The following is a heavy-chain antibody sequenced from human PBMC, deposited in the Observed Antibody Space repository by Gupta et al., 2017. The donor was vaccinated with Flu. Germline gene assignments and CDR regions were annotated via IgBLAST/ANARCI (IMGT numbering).Heavy chain of an antibody. CDR1: GFTFSSYS. D-gene: IGHD6-19*01. CDR3: ARARRQWLVLYYGMDV. J-gene: IGHJ6*02. V-gene: IGHV3-21*01. Sequence: EVQLVESGGGLVKPGGSLRLSCAASGFTFSSYSMNWVRPAPGKGLEWVSSISSSSSYIYYADSVKGRFTISRDNAKNSLYLQMNSLRAEDTAVYYCARARRQWLVLYYGMDVWGQGTTVTVSS. CDR2: ISSSSSYI.